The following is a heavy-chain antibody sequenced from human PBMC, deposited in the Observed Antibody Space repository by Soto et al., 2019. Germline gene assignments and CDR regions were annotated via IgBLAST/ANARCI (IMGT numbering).Heavy chain of an antibody. Sequence: ASVKVSCKASGGTFSSYAISWVRQAPGQGLEWMGGIIPIFGTANYAQKFQGRVTITADKSTSTAYMEPSSLRSEDTAVYYCARSSGYYLLYYGMDVWGQGTTVTVSS. CDR3: ARSSGYYLLYYGMDV. J-gene: IGHJ6*02. CDR2: IIPIFGTA. V-gene: IGHV1-69*06. D-gene: IGHD3-22*01. CDR1: GGTFSSYA.